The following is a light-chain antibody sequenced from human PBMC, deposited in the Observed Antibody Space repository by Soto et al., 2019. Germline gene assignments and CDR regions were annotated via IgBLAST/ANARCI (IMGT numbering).Light chain of an antibody. CDR2: EAS. J-gene: IGKJ1*01. CDR1: QTISSW. V-gene: IGKV1-5*03. Sequence: DIQMTQSPSTLSASVGDRVTITCRASQTISSWLAWYQQKPGKAPKLLLYEASTLKSGVPSRFSGSGSGTEFTLTISSLQPDDFATYYCQHYNSYSEAFGQGTKVDIK. CDR3: QHYNSYSEA.